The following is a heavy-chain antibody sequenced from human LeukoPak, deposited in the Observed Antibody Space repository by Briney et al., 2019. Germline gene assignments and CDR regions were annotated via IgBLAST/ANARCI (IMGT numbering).Heavy chain of an antibody. V-gene: IGHV3-30*03. J-gene: IGHJ6*02. CDR3: ATGGIGYSYYYGMDV. CDR1: GFTFSSYG. Sequence: PGGALRLSCAASGFTFSSYGMHWVRQAPGKGLEWVAVISYDGSNKYYADSVKGRFTISRDNSKNTLYLQMNSLRAEDTAVYYCATGGIGYSYYYGMDVWGQGTTVTVSS. CDR2: ISYDGSNK. D-gene: IGHD5-18*01.